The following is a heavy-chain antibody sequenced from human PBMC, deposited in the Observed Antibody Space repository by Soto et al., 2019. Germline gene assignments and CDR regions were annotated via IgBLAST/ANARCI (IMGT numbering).Heavy chain of an antibody. V-gene: IGHV4-31*03. D-gene: IGHD6-13*01. CDR1: GGSINSGGYY. Sequence: QVQLQELGPGLVQPSQTLSLICTVSGGSINSGGYYWNWIRQHPRTGLEWIGSIFYSGSTYYNPFLRSRVTRSADTSDNQFSLTLTSVTAADTAVYFCARGYRPSGYSSSWVFDYWGQGTLVDVSS. J-gene: IGHJ4*02. CDR3: ARGYRPSGYSSSWVFDY. CDR2: IFYSGST.